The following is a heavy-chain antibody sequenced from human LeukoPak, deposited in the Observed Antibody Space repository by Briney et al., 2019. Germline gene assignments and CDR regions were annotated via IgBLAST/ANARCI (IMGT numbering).Heavy chain of an antibody. CDR3: ARDRGGYGWFDP. D-gene: IGHD1-26*01. V-gene: IGHV4-28*03. J-gene: IGHJ5*02. CDR2: IYYSGST. CDR1: GYSITSSSW. Sequence: PSETLSLTCAVSGYSITSSSWWGWIRQPPGQGLEWIGYIYYSGSTYYNPSLKSRVTISVDTSKNQFSLKLSSVTAADTAVYYCARDRGGYGWFDPWGQGTLVTVSS.